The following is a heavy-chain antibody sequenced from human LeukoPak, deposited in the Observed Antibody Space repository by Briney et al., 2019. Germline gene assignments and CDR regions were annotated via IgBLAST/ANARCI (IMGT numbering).Heavy chain of an antibody. D-gene: IGHD2-21*02. CDR2: INPNSGGT. Sequence: ASVKVSCKAPGYTFTGYYMHWVRQAPGQGLEWMGWINPNSGGTNYAQKFQGWVTMTRDTSISTAYMELSRLRSDDTAIYYCARATATFWWFDSWGQGTLVTVSS. CDR1: GYTFTGYY. CDR3: ARATATFWWFDS. V-gene: IGHV1-2*04. J-gene: IGHJ5*01.